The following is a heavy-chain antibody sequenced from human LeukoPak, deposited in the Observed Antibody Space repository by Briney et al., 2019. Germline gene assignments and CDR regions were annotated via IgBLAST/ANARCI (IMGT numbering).Heavy chain of an antibody. D-gene: IGHD1-1*01. CDR3: ARDRQLEYYMDV. V-gene: IGHV3-21*01. CDR2: ISSSSSYI. Sequence: GGSLRLSCAASGFTFSSYSMSWVRQAPGKGLEWVSSISSSSSYIYYADSVKGRFTISRDNAKNSLYLQINSLRAEDTAVYYCARDRQLEYYMDVWGKGTTVTVSS. CDR1: GFTFSSYS. J-gene: IGHJ6*03.